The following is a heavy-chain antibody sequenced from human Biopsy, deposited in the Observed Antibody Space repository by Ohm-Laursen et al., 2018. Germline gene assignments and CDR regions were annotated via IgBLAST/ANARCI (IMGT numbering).Heavy chain of an antibody. J-gene: IGHJ4*02. CDR3: AADINVWNVNY. Sequence: ASVKVSCKVSGYSLTELSMHWVRQAPGQGLEWMGGFAPENGRIVYSQKFQGRVTMTEDTSTSTAYMEVWRLRSDDTAVYYCAADINVWNVNYWGQGTQVMVSS. D-gene: IGHD1-1*01. CDR2: FAPENGRI. V-gene: IGHV1-24*01. CDR1: GYSLTELS.